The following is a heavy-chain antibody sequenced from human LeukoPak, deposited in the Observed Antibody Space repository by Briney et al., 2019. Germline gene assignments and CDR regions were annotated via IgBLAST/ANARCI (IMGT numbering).Heavy chain of an antibody. CDR1: GFTFSSYA. Sequence: PGGSLRLSCAASGFTFSSYAMHWVRQAPGKGLEWVAVISYDGSNKYYADSVKGRFTISRDNSKNTLYLQMNSLRAEDTAVYYCARGTSSSPMDAFDIWGQGTMVTVSS. D-gene: IGHD6-6*01. CDR3: ARGTSSSPMDAFDI. V-gene: IGHV3-30-3*01. J-gene: IGHJ3*02. CDR2: ISYDGSNK.